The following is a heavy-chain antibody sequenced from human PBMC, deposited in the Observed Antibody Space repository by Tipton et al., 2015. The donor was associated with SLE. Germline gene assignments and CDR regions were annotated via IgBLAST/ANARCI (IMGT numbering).Heavy chain of an antibody. CDR2: IIPNSGGT. D-gene: IGHD6-13*01. V-gene: IGHV1-2*06. CDR1: GYTFTAYY. J-gene: IGHJ4*02. CDR3: ARAAAVADY. Sequence: QLVQSGAEVKKPGASVTVSCKASGYTFTAYYIHWVRQAPGEGLEWMGRIIPNSGGTNFAQQFQGRVTMTRDTSINTVYMELRSLRSDDTAVYYCARAAAVADYWGQGTLVTVSS.